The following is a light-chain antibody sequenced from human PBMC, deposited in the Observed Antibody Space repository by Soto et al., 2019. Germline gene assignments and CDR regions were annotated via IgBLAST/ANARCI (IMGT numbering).Light chain of an antibody. CDR1: SSDVGAYNY. Sequence: QSALTQPASVSGSPGQSITISCTGTSSDVGAYNYVSWYQLHPGKAPKLIISEVRNRPSGVSSRFSGSKSANTASLTISGLQAEDEADYYCSSYTRSSTQVFGTGTKVTVL. CDR3: SSYTRSSTQV. CDR2: EVR. V-gene: IGLV2-14*01. J-gene: IGLJ1*01.